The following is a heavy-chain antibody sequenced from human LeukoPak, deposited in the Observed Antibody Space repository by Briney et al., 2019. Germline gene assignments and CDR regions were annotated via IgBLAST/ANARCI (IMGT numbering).Heavy chain of an antibody. V-gene: IGHV3-21*01. Sequence: GGSRRLSCAASGFTFSSYSMNWVRQAPGKGLEWVSSISSSSSYIYYADSVKGRFTISRDNAKNSLYLQMNSLRAEDTAVYYCARDDIVVVPADYGMDVWGQGTTVTVSS. CDR1: GFTFSSYS. CDR2: ISSSSSYI. D-gene: IGHD2-2*01. CDR3: ARDDIVVVPADYGMDV. J-gene: IGHJ6*02.